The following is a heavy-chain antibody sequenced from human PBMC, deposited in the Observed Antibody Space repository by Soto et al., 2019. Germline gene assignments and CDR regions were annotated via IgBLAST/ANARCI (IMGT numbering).Heavy chain of an antibody. CDR3: ARDTGWSGWLGYYFDY. Sequence: GGSLRLSCAASGFTFSSYGMHWVRQAPGKGLEWVAVIWYDGSNKYYADSVKGRFTISRDNSKNTLYLQMNSLRAEDTAVYYCARDTGWSGWLGYYFDYWGQGTLVTVSS. V-gene: IGHV3-33*01. J-gene: IGHJ4*02. CDR2: IWYDGSNK. CDR1: GFTFSSYG. D-gene: IGHD3-3*01.